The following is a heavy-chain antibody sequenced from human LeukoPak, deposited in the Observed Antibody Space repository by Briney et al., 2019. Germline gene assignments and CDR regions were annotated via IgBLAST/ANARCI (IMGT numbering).Heavy chain of an antibody. D-gene: IGHD2-15*01. CDR2: ISSSSYT. CDR3: AGRCSVTRCHFSSYGMDV. J-gene: IGHJ6*02. CDR1: GFTFSSYS. V-gene: IGHV3-21*06. Sequence: GGSLRLSCAASGFTFSSYSMNWVRQAPGKGLEWVSSISSSSYTYYADSVKGRFTISRDSAKNSLYLQMSSLRAEDTALYYCAGRCSVTRCHFSSYGMDVWGQGTTVTVSS.